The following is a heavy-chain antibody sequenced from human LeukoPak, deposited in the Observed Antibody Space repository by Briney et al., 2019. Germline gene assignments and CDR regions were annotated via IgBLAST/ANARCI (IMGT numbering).Heavy chain of an antibody. Sequence: GESLQISCKGSGFFFSSYWIGWVRQVPGKGLEWMGIIYPGDSDTIYSPSFQGQVTISADKSISTAYLQWSSLKASDTAMYYCARVIHWGPFYYFDYWGQGTLVTVSS. CDR1: GFFFSSYW. J-gene: IGHJ4*02. V-gene: IGHV5-51*01. CDR2: IYPGDSDT. D-gene: IGHD7-27*01. CDR3: ARVIHWGPFYYFDY.